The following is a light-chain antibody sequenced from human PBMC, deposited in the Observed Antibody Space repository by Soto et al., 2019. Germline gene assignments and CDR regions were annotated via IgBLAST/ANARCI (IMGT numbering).Light chain of an antibody. CDR2: AAS. Sequence: EIALTQSPATLSLSPGEGATLSCRASQGVDSKHLAWYQQKPGQAPRLLIYAASSRATGIPDRFSGSGSGTDFTLSISRLETEDFAVYYCQQYGNSPGISIGQGTRLEIK. CDR1: QGVDSKH. CDR3: QQYGNSPGIS. J-gene: IGKJ5*01. V-gene: IGKV3-20*01.